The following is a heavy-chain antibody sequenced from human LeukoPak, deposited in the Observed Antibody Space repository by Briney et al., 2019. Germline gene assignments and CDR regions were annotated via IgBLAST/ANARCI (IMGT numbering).Heavy chain of an antibody. Sequence: ASVKVSCRASGYTFTSYYMHWVRQAPGQGLEWMGIINPSGGSTSYAQKFQGRVTMTRDMSTSTVYMELSSLRSEDTAVYYCARARSPVRYCSGGSCFHENWFDPWGQGTLVTVSS. J-gene: IGHJ5*02. CDR3: ARARSPVRYCSGGSCFHENWFDP. CDR2: INPSGGST. D-gene: IGHD2-15*01. CDR1: GYTFTSYY. V-gene: IGHV1-46*01.